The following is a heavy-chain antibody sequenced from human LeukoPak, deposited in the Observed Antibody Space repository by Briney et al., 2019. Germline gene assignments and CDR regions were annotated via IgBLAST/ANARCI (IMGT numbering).Heavy chain of an antibody. V-gene: IGHV4-38-2*02. J-gene: IGHJ6*03. CDR3: ASSVFYYYYMDV. CDR1: GGSISSGYY. Sequence: SETLSLTCTVSGGSISSGYYWGWIRQPPGKGLEWIGSIYRSGSTYYNPSLKSRVTISVDTSKNQFSLKLSSVTAADTAVYYCASSVFYYYYMDVWGKGTTVTVSS. D-gene: IGHD3-10*01. CDR2: IYRSGST.